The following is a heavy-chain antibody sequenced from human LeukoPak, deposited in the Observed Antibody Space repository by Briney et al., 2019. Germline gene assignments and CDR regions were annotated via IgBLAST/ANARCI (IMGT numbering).Heavy chain of an antibody. CDR1: AYSISSAYY. D-gene: IGHD3-3*01. Sequence: SETLSLTCTVSAYSISSAYYWGWIRQPPGKGLEWIGRIYHSGSTYYNPSLKSRVTISVDTSKNRFSLRLSSVTAADTAVYYCARGRYDFWSGYYSHYYYYMDVWGKGTTVTVSS. V-gene: IGHV4-38-2*02. CDR3: ARGRYDFWSGYYSHYYYYMDV. CDR2: IYHSGST. J-gene: IGHJ6*03.